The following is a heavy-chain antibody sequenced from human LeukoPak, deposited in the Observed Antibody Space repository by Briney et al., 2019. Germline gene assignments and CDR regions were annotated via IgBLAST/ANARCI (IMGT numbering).Heavy chain of an antibody. Sequence: GGSLRLSCAASGFTFSSYSMNWARQAPGKGLEWVSSISSSSSYIYYADSVKGRFTISRDNAKNSLYLQMNSLRAEDTAVYYCARVALKYCSSTSCYAGDYWGQGTLVTVSS. J-gene: IGHJ4*02. CDR2: ISSSSSYI. D-gene: IGHD2-2*01. CDR3: ARVALKYCSSTSCYAGDY. V-gene: IGHV3-21*01. CDR1: GFTFSSYS.